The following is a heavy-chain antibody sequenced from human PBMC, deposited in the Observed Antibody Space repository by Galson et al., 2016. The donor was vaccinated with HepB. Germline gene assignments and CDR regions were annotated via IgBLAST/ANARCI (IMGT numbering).Heavy chain of an antibody. J-gene: IGHJ4*02. CDR3: ATGIVGATPFLQY. V-gene: IGHV4-39*01. CDR1: GDSVGSSDYY. CDR2: IYYVGST. D-gene: IGHD1-26*01. Sequence: SETLSLTCTVSGDSVGSSDYYWGWVRQPPGKGLEWIGNIYYVGSTYFNPSLKSRVTIKVETSKNQLSLKVDSVTATDTAVYYCATGIVGATPFLQYWGQGSLVTVSS.